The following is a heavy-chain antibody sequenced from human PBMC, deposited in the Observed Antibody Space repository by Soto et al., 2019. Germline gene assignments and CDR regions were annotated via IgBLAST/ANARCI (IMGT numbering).Heavy chain of an antibody. Sequence: VQLLESGGGLVQPGRSLRLSCAASGFTFSNFAMGWVRQAPGKGLEWVSSIGGGGGRPYYADSVKGRFTISRDNSKNTLYLQMNSLRADDTALYYCAKTAEAVAGTVYGYWGQGTLVTVSS. V-gene: IGHV3-23*01. J-gene: IGHJ4*02. D-gene: IGHD6-19*01. CDR3: AKTAEAVAGTVYGY. CDR2: IGGGGGRP. CDR1: GFTFSNFA.